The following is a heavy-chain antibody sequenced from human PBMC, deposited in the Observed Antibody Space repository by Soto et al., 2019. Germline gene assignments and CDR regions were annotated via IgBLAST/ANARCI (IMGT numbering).Heavy chain of an antibody. CDR1: GYTFTSYG. CDR2: ISAYNGNT. D-gene: IGHD3-22*01. Sequence: ASVKVSCKASGYTFTSYGISWVRQAPGQGLEWMGWISAYNGNTNYAQKLQGRVTMTTDTSTSTAYMELRSLRSDDTAVYYCARDTYYYDSSGYFYDYYYGMDVWGQGTTVTV. CDR3: ARDTYYYDSSGYFYDYYYGMDV. J-gene: IGHJ6*02. V-gene: IGHV1-18*01.